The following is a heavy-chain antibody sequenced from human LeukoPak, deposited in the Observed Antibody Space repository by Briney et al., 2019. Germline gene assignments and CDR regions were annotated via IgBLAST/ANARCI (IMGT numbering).Heavy chain of an antibody. J-gene: IGHJ3*02. CDR3: ARDPTLGYCSSTSCPAGAFDI. V-gene: IGHV1-18*01. CDR2: ISAYNGNT. Sequence: ASVKVSCTASGYTFTSYGISWVRQAPGQGLEWMGWISAYNGNTNYAQKLQGRVTMTTDTSTSTAYMELRSLRSDDTAVYYCARDPTLGYCSSTSCPAGAFDIWGQGTMVTVSS. D-gene: IGHD2-2*01. CDR1: GYTFTSYG.